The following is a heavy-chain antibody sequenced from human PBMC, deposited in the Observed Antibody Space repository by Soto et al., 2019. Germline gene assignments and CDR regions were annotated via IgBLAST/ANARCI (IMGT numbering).Heavy chain of an antibody. J-gene: IGHJ4*02. Sequence: QVQLVESGGGVVQPGRSLRLSCAESGFTFRNYGMHWVRQAPGNGLEWVAVIPDDGSYQYYANSVKDGFSSSRDNSKNTLFLQMNSLTSEDTAVYYCVRDDDSDDNGLDYWCQGTLVTVSS. CDR1: GFTFRNYG. V-gene: IGHV3-33*01. CDR2: IPDDGSYQ. D-gene: IGHD5-18*01. CDR3: VRDDDSDDNGLDY.